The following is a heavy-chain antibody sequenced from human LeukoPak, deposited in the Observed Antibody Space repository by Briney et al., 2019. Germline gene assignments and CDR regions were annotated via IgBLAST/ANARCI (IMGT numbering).Heavy chain of an antibody. CDR3: AKDNGWTLDY. V-gene: IGHV3-23*01. CDR1: GFTFSSYA. Sequence: PGGSLRLSCAASGFTFSSYAMSWVSQAPGKGLEWVSAISGSGGSTYYADTVKGRFTISRDNSKNTLYLQMNSLRAEDTAVYYCAKDNGWTLDYWGQGTLVTVSS. J-gene: IGHJ4*02. CDR2: ISGSGGST. D-gene: IGHD6-19*01.